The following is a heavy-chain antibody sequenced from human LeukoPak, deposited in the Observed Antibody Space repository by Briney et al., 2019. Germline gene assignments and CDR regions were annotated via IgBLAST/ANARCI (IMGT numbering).Heavy chain of an antibody. CDR3: AKDLTETFYYDSSGYFDY. J-gene: IGHJ4*02. Sequence: PGGSLRLSCAASGFTFSTYGIHWVRQAPGKGLEWVSFIQYDENNKYYADSVKGRFTISRDNSKNTLYLQMNSLRAEDTAVYFCAKDLTETFYYDSSGYFDYWGQGTLVTVSS. V-gene: IGHV3-30*02. D-gene: IGHD3-22*01. CDR2: IQYDENNK. CDR1: GFTFSTYG.